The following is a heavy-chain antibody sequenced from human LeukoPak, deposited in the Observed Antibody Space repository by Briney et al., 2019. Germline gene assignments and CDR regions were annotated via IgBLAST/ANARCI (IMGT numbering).Heavy chain of an antibody. D-gene: IGHD6-19*01. V-gene: IGHV3-23*01. Sequence: PGGSPRLSCAASGFTFSSYAMSWVRQAPGKGLEWVSGISGSGGSTYYADSVKGRFTISRDNSKNTLYLQMNSLRAEDTAVYYCAKRVAVAVYGMDVWGQGTTVTVSS. CDR3: AKRVAVAVYGMDV. CDR2: ISGSGGST. CDR1: GFTFSSYA. J-gene: IGHJ6*02.